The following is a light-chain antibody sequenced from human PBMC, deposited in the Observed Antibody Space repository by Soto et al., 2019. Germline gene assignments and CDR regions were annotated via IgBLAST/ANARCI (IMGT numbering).Light chain of an antibody. J-gene: IGLJ3*02. Sequence: QSALTQPRSVSGSPGQSVTISCTGTSSDVGGYNYVSWYQQHPGKAPKLMIYDVSKRPSGVPDRFSGSKSGNTASLTISGLQAEDEADYYCCSYAGSYTFEVFGGGTKVTFL. CDR2: DVS. CDR1: SSDVGGYNY. CDR3: CSYAGSYTFEV. V-gene: IGLV2-11*01.